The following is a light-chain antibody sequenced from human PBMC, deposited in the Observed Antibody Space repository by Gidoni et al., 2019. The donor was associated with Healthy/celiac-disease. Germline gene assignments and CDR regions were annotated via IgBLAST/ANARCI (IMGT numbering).Light chain of an antibody. J-gene: IGKJ4*01. Sequence: IQLTQYPSSLSASVGDRVTITCRASQGISSYLAWYQQEPGKAPKLLIYGASTLQSGVPSRFSGSGSGTDFTLTISSLQPEDFATYFCQQFNTFPLTFGGXTKVEIK. CDR2: GAS. V-gene: IGKV1-9*01. CDR3: QQFNTFPLT. CDR1: QGISSY.